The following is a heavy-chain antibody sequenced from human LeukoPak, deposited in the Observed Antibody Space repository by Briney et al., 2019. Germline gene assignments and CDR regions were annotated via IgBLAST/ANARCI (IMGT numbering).Heavy chain of an antibody. J-gene: IGHJ4*02. CDR2: INPNSGGT. V-gene: IGHV1-2*02. CDR1: GYTFTGYY. Sequence: ASVKVSCKASGYTFTGYYMHWVRQAPGQGLEWMGWINPNSGGTNYAQKFQGRVTMTRDTSISTAYMELSRLRSDDTAVYYCAREYCTNGVCYTTYFDYWGQGTLVTVSS. D-gene: IGHD2-8*01. CDR3: AREYCTNGVCYTTYFDY.